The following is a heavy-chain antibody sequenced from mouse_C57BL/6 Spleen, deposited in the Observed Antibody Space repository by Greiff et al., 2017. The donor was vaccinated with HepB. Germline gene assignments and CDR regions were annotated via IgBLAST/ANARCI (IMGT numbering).Heavy chain of an antibody. Sequence: VQLQQSGPELVKPGASVKISCKASGYSFTGYYMNWVKQSPEKSLEWIGEINPSTGGTTYNQKFKAKATLTVDKSSSTAYMQLKSLTSEDSAVYYCARGNYYGSSLFDYWGQGTTLTVSS. CDR3: ARGNYYGSSLFDY. CDR1: GYSFTGYY. V-gene: IGHV1-42*01. D-gene: IGHD1-1*01. CDR2: INPSTGGT. J-gene: IGHJ2*01.